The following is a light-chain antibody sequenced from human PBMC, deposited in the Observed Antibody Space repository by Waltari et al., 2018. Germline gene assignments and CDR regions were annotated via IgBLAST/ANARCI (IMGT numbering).Light chain of an antibody. Sequence: QSALTQPASVSGSPGQSITISRTGTSSDVGSYNLVPRYQHHPGKAPKVMIYEGSERPSGVSNRFAGSKSGNTASLTISGLQAEDEADYYCCSYAGSSPSVVFGGGTKLTVL. CDR1: SSDVGSYNL. CDR3: CSYAGSSPSVV. V-gene: IGLV2-23*01. J-gene: IGLJ2*01. CDR2: EGS.